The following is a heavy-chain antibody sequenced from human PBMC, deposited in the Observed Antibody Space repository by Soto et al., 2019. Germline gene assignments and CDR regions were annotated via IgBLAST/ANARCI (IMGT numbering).Heavy chain of an antibody. CDR2: IIPINGTT. V-gene: IGHV1-69*05. D-gene: IGHD3-3*01. Sequence: SVKVSCKASGGTFSSYAISWVRQAPGQGLEWMGGIIPINGTTNYAQKFQGRVTMTTDTSTSTAYMELRSLRSDDTAVYYCARDVPNYDFWSGPSPYDAFDIWGQGTMVTVSS. CDR1: GGTFSSYA. CDR3: ARDVPNYDFWSGPSPYDAFDI. J-gene: IGHJ3*02.